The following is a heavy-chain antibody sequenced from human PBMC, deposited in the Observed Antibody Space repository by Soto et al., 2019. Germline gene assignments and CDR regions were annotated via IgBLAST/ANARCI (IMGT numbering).Heavy chain of an antibody. CDR1: GYSISSGYY. CDR2: IYHSGST. V-gene: IGHV4-38-2*01. D-gene: IGHD3-22*01. CDR3: ARAYYYDSSGFAPFDY. Sequence: PSETLSLTCAVSGYSISSGYYWGWIRQPPGKGLEWIGSIYHSGSTYYNPSLKSRVTISVDTSKNQFSLKLSSVTAADTAVYYCARAYYYDSSGFAPFDYWGQGTLVTVSS. J-gene: IGHJ4*02.